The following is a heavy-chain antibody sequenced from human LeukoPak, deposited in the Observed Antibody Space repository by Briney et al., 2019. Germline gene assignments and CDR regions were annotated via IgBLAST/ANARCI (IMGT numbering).Heavy chain of an antibody. V-gene: IGHV3-23*01. J-gene: IGHJ4*02. CDR1: GFTFSNYA. D-gene: IGHD5-12*01. CDR3: AKDRLQVETAQFVD. CDR2: LSGGAHRT. Sequence: PGGSLRLSCAASGFTFSNYAMSWVRQTPGKGLEWVSSLSGGAHRTYYADSVKGRFTISRDNSKNTLYLQMNSLRAEDAAVYYCAKDRLQVETAQFVDWGQGTLVTVSS.